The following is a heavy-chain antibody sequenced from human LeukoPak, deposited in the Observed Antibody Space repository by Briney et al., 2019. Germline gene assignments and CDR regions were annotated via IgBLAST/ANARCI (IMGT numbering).Heavy chain of an antibody. J-gene: IGHJ4*02. V-gene: IGHV1-2*02. D-gene: IGHD6-13*01. CDR2: INPNSGGT. Sequence: PGASVKASCKASGYTFTGYYMHWVRQAPGQRLEWMGWINPNSGGTNYAQKFQGRVTMTRYTSISTAYMELSRLRSDDTAVYYCARDPVDSTLSLDYWGQGTLVTVSS. CDR3: ARDPVDSTLSLDY. CDR1: GYTFTGYY.